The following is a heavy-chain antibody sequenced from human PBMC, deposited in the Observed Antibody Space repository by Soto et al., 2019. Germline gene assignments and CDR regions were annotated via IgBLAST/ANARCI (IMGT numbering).Heavy chain of an antibody. J-gene: IGHJ6*02. Sequence: EVQLVESGGGLVQPGGSLRLSCAASGFTFSSYSMNWVRQAPGKGLEWVSYISSSSSTIYYADSVKGRFTISRDNAKNSLYPHMNSLRDEDTAVYYCARWPGGYYYYGMDVWGQGTTVTVSS. CDR1: GFTFSSYS. V-gene: IGHV3-48*02. CDR3: ARWPGGYYYYGMDV. CDR2: ISSSSSTI.